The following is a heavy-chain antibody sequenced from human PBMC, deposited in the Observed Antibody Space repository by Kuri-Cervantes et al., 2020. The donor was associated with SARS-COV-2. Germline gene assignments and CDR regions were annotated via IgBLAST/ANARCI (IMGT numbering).Heavy chain of an antibody. J-gene: IGHJ6*03. V-gene: IGHV1-2*02. Sequence: ASVKVSCKVSGYTLTELSMHWVRQAPGQGLEWMGWINPNSGGTNYAQKFQGRVTMTRDTSISTAYMELSRLRSDDTAVYYCARGVFITNPPSYYYYMDVWGKGTTVTVSS. CDR1: GYTLTELS. D-gene: IGHD3-3*01. CDR3: ARGVFITNPPSYYYYMDV. CDR2: INPNSGGT.